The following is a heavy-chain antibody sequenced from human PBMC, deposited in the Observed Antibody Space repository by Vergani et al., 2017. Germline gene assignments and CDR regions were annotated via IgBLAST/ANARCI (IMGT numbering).Heavy chain of an antibody. V-gene: IGHV3-23*04. CDR3: AKAGIAAAGRVGDYYYYMDV. CDR1: GFTFSSYA. Sequence: VQLVESGGGVVQPGGSLRLSCAASGFTFSSYAMSWVRQAPGKGLEWVSAIRGSGGSTYYADSVKGRFTISRDNSKHTLYLQMNSLRAEDTAVYYCAKAGIAAAGRVGDYYYYMDVWGKGTTVTVSS. J-gene: IGHJ6*03. D-gene: IGHD6-13*01. CDR2: IRGSGGST.